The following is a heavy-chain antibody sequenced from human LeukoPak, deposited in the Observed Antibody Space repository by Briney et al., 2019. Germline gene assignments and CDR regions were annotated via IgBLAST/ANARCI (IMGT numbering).Heavy chain of an antibody. V-gene: IGHV3-74*01. CDR1: GFTFSSYW. CDR3: ARGIEAFDY. CDR2: INSDGSNT. Sequence: GGSLRLSCAASGFTFSSYWMHWVRQAPGKGLVWVSRINSDGSNTTYAGSVKGRFTISRDNAKNTLYLQMNSLRAEDTAVYYCARGIEAFDYWGQGSLVTVSS. D-gene: IGHD2-15*01. J-gene: IGHJ4*02.